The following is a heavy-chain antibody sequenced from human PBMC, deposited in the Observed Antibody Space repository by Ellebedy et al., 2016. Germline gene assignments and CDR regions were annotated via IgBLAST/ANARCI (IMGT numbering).Heavy chain of an antibody. CDR3: ARFFTSYASDY. CDR1: GFTFSDYY. V-gene: IGHV3-11*06. Sequence: GGSLRLXCAASGFTFSDYYMSWVRQAPGKGLEWISYISGDNIYTNYADSVKGRFTISRDNAKNTLYLQMNSLRAEDTAVYYCARFFTSYASDYWGQGTLVTVSS. J-gene: IGHJ4*02. D-gene: IGHD1-26*01. CDR2: ISGDNIYT.